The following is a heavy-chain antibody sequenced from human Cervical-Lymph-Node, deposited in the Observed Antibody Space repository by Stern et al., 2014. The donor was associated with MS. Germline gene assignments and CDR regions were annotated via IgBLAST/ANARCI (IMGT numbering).Heavy chain of an antibody. J-gene: IGHJ5*02. D-gene: IGHD3-16*01. V-gene: IGHV2-5*02. Sequence: QVTLRESGPTLVKPTQTLTLTCTFSGFSLSTSGLGFGWFRQPPGKSLEWLALIYWDDDKRYNASLKSRLTITGDTSENQVVLTMTNMDPVDTATYFCARRLRLNWFDPWGQGTLVTVSS. CDR2: IYWDDDK. CDR3: ARRLRLNWFDP. CDR1: GFSLSTSGLG.